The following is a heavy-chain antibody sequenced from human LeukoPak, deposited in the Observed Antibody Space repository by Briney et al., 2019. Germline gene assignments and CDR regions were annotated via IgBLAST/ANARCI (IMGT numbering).Heavy chain of an antibody. Sequence: PSETLSLTCAVYGGSFSGYYWSWIRQPPGKGLEWIGEINHSGSTNYNPSLKSRVTISVDTSKNQFSLKLSSVTAADTAVCYCARKGRGSSSSFDYWGQGTLVTVSS. CDR1: GGSFSGYY. CDR2: INHSGST. D-gene: IGHD6-6*01. J-gene: IGHJ4*02. V-gene: IGHV4-34*01. CDR3: ARKGRGSSSSFDY.